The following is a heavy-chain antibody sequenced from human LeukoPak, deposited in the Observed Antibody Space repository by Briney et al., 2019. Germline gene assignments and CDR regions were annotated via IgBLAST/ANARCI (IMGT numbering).Heavy chain of an antibody. V-gene: IGHV4-59*01. Sequence: SETLSLTRAVYGGSFSGYYWSWIRQPPGKGLEWIGYIYYSGSTNYNPSLKSRVTISVDTSKNQFSLKLSSVTAADTAVYYCARRGTRNWFDPWGQGTLVTVSS. CDR1: GGSFSGYY. CDR2: IYYSGST. J-gene: IGHJ5*02. CDR3: ARRGTRNWFDP.